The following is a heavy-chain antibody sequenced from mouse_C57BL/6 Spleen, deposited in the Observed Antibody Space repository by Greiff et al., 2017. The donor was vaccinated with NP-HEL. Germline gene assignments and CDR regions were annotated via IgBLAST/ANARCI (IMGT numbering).Heavy chain of an antibody. CDR2: IHPSDSDT. J-gene: IGHJ2*01. D-gene: IGHD4-1*01. Sequence: QVQLQQPGAELVKPGASVKVSCKASGYTFTSYWMHWVKQRPGQGLEWIGRIHPSDSDTNYNQKFKGKATLTVDKSSSTAYMELRSLTSEDSAVYYCTRRDWDALFDYWGQGTTLTVSS. V-gene: IGHV1-74*01. CDR1: GYTFTSYW. CDR3: TRRDWDALFDY.